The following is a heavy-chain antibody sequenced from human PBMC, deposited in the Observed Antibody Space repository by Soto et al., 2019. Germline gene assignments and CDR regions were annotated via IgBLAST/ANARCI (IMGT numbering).Heavy chain of an antibody. V-gene: IGHV1-69*02. Sequence: QVQLVQSGAEVKKPGSSVKVSCKASGGTFSSYIISWVRQAPGQGLEWMGRIIPILGIANYAQKSQGRVTITADKSTSTAYMDLSSLRSEDTAVYYCAGFPQTAIVGAAYFDYWGQGTLVTVSS. CDR2: IIPILGIA. D-gene: IGHD1-26*01. J-gene: IGHJ4*02. CDR1: GGTFSSYI. CDR3: AGFPQTAIVGAAYFDY.